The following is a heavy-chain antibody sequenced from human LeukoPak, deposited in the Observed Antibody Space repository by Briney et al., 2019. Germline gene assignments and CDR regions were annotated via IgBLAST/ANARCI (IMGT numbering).Heavy chain of an antibody. CDR2: INSDGSST. V-gene: IGHV3-74*01. CDR1: GFTFSSYW. D-gene: IGHD3-9*01. Sequence: GGSLRLSCAASGFTFSSYWMHWVRQAPGKGRVWVSRINSDGSSTSYADSVKGRFTISRDNAKNTLCLQMNSLRAEDTAVYYCARVRPRFDWLSGDFDYWGQGTLVTVSS. J-gene: IGHJ4*02. CDR3: ARVRPRFDWLSGDFDY.